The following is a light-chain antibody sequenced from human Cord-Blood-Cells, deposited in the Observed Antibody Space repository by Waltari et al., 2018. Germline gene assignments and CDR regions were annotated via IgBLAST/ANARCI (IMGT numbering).Light chain of an antibody. CDR3: SSYTSSSTWV. Sequence: QSALTQPASVSGSPGPSITISSTGTSRYVGGYNYVSWYQQHPGKAPKLMIYDVSKRPSGVSNRFSGSKSGNTASLTIAGLQAEDEADYYCSSYTSSSTWVFGGGTKLTVL. V-gene: IGLV2-14*01. CDR1: SRYVGGYNY. J-gene: IGLJ3*02. CDR2: DVS.